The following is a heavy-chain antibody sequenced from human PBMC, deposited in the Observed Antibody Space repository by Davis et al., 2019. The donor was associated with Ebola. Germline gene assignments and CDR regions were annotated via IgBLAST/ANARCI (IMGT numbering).Heavy chain of an antibody. CDR3: ARLPNTASPPDY. V-gene: IGHV4-34*01. Sequence: SETLSLTCAVYGGSFSGYYWSWIRQPPGKGLEWIGEINHSGSTNYNPSLKSRVTISVDTSKNQFSLKLSSVTAADTAVYYCARLPNTASPPDYWGQGTLVTVSS. J-gene: IGHJ4*02. CDR2: INHSGST. CDR1: GGSFSGYY.